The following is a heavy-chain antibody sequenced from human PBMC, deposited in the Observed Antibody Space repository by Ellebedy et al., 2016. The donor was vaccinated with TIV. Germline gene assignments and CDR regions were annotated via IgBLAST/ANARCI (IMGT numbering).Heavy chain of an antibody. CDR2: IWSDGTTK. J-gene: IGHJ4*02. V-gene: IGHV3-33*01. D-gene: IGHD4-23*01. CDR1: GFTFSSYG. CDR3: AREIIYGGYYFDY. Sequence: GESLKIPXAAPGFTFSSYGMHWVRQAPGKGLEWVAVIWSDGTTKYYSDSVKGRFTISRDNSKNTLYLQMNSLRAEDTAVYYCAREIIYGGYYFDYWGQGTLVTVSS.